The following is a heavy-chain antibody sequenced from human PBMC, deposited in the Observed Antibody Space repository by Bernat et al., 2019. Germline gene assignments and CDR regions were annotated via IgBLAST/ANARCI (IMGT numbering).Heavy chain of an antibody. CDR1: GFTFSSFG. Sequence: QVQLVESGGGVVQPGRSLRLSCAASGFTFSSFGMHWVRQAPVKGLEWVAVISYDGSNKYYADSVKGRFTISRDNSKNTLYLQMNSLRGEDTAVYYCAKEDSYYYESSGYYFDYWGQGSLVTVSS. CDR3: AKEDSYYYESSGYYFDY. V-gene: IGHV3-30*18. D-gene: IGHD3-22*01. J-gene: IGHJ4*02. CDR2: ISYDGSNK.